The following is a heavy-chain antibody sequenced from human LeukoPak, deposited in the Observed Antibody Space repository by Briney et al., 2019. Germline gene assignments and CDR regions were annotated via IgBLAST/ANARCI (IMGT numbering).Heavy chain of an antibody. CDR2: INHSGST. CDR3: ARSGYSSSWFLGEANEYFQH. CDR1: GGSFSGYY. V-gene: IGHV4-34*01. D-gene: IGHD6-13*01. Sequence: SETLSLTCAVYGGSFSGYYWSWIRQPPGKGLEWIGEINHSGSTNYNPSLKSRVTISVDTSKNQFSLKLSSVTAADTAVYYCARSGYSSSWFLGEANEYFQHWGQGTLVTVSS. J-gene: IGHJ1*01.